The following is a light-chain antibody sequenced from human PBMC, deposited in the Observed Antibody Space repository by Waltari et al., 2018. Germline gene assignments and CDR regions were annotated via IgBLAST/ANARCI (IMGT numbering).Light chain of an antibody. J-gene: IGLJ3*02. CDR3: CSYAGNYLRV. V-gene: IGLV2-11*01. Sequence: QSALTQPRSLSGSPSQSVTISCTGTRSYVGGYNYVSWYQQYPGRAPKVVIYNVSKRPSGVPDRFSGSKSGNTASLTISGLQAEDEADYYCCSYAGNYLRVFGGGTRLTVL. CDR1: RSYVGGYNY. CDR2: NVS.